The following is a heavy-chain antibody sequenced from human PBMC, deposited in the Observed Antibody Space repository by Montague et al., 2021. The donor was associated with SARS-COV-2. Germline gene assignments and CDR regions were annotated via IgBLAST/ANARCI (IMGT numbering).Heavy chain of an antibody. CDR2: IHYSGST. CDR1: GVSISSAHYC. CDR3: ARLWDTVYYYYGMDV. J-gene: IGHJ6*02. V-gene: IGHV4-39*01. Sequence: SETLSLTCTVSGVSISSAHYCWGWIRQPPGKGLEWIGSIHYSGSTYYNPSLKSRVSISVDTSKNQFSLKLSSVTAADTAVYYCARLWDTVYYYYGMDVWGRGTTVTVSS. D-gene: IGHD1-26*01.